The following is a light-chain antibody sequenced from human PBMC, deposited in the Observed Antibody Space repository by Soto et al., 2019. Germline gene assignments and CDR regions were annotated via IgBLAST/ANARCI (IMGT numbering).Light chain of an antibody. CDR1: QSLLHSNGYNY. CDR3: MQAL. Sequence: QSPLSLPVTPGEPASISCRSSQSLLHSNGYNYLDWYLQKPGQSPQLLIYLGSNRASGVPDRFSGSGSGTDFTLKISRVEAEDVGVYYCMQALFGQGTRLEIK. J-gene: IGKJ5*01. V-gene: IGKV2-28*01. CDR2: LGS.